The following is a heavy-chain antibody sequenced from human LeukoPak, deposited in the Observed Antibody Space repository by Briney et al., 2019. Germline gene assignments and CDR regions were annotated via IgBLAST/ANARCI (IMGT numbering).Heavy chain of an antibody. CDR3: ARGTITIDY. Sequence: GGSQRLSCAASGFTFSSYGMSWVRQAPGKGLEWVSGSTSGNTYYADSVKGRFTISRDNSKNTLYLQMDGLRAEDTAVYFCARGTITIDYWGQGTLVTVSS. V-gene: IGHV3-23*01. J-gene: IGHJ4*02. D-gene: IGHD1-7*01. CDR1: GFTFSSYG. CDR2: STSGNT.